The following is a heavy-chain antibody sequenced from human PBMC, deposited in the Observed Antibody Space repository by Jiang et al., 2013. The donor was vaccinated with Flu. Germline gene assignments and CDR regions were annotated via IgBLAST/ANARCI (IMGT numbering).Heavy chain of an antibody. CDR3: AIIIRGDSGYAFDI. D-gene: IGHD7-27*01. Sequence: GLVKPSQTLSLTCTVSGGSISSGGYYWSWIRQHPGKGLEWIGYIYYSGSTYYNPSLKSRVTISVDTSKNQFSLKLSSVTAADTAVYYCAIIIRGDSGYAFDIWGQGTMVTVSS. CDR2: IYYSGST. J-gene: IGHJ3*02. CDR1: GGSISSGGYY. V-gene: IGHV4-31*03.